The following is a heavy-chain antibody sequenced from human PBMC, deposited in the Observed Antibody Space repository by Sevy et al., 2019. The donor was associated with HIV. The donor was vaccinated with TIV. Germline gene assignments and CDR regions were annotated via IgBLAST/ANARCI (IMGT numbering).Heavy chain of an antibody. CDR2: MNPNSGNT. D-gene: IGHD3-3*01. Sequence: ASVKVSCKASGYTFTSYDINWVRQATGQGLEWMGWMNPNSGNTGYAQKFQGRVTMTRNTSISTDYMELRSLRSEDMAVYYCAGVTMYYDFWSGYYTIHYGMDVWGQGTTVTVSS. J-gene: IGHJ6*02. CDR1: GYTFTSYD. V-gene: IGHV1-8*01. CDR3: AGVTMYYDFWSGYYTIHYGMDV.